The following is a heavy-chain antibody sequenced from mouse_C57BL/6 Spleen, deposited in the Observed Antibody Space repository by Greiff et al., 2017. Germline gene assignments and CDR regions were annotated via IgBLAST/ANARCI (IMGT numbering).Heavy chain of an antibody. D-gene: IGHD1-1*01. Sequence: QVQLQQSGAELVRPGASVTLSCKASGYTFTDYEMHWVKQTPVHGLEWIGAIDPETGGTAYNQKFKGKAILTADTSSSTAYMELRSLTSEDSAVYDCTSKNYGSSYNAMDYWGQGTSVTVSS. J-gene: IGHJ4*01. CDR1: GYTFTDYE. V-gene: IGHV1-15*01. CDR2: IDPETGGT. CDR3: TSKNYGSSYNAMDY.